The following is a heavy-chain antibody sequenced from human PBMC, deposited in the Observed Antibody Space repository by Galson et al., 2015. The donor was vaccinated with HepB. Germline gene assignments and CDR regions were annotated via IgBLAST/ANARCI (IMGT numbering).Heavy chain of an antibody. CDR1: GFTFGAYD. D-gene: IGHD3-10*01. CDR3: VRDDALWSWYFDS. Sequence: SLRLSCAASGFTFGAYDMNWVRQAPGKGLEWISYISSNGYMIYYAESVKGRFTVSRDNARDSLYLQVNSLRVEDTAVYYCVRDDALWSWYFDSWGQGILVTVSS. J-gene: IGHJ4*02. CDR2: ISSNGYMI. V-gene: IGHV3-48*03.